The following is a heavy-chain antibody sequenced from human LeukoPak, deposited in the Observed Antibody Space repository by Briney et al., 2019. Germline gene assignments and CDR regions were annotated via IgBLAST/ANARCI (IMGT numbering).Heavy chain of an antibody. Sequence: SETLSLTCTVSGGSISSSSYYWGWIRQPPGKGLEWIGSIYYSGSTYYNPSLKSRVTISVDTSKNQFSLKLSSVTAADTAVYYCARDQSDRVYDFWSGYPGLDPWGQGTLVTVSS. CDR1: GGSISSSSYY. J-gene: IGHJ5*02. CDR3: ARDQSDRVYDFWSGYPGLDP. V-gene: IGHV4-39*07. D-gene: IGHD3-3*01. CDR2: IYYSGST.